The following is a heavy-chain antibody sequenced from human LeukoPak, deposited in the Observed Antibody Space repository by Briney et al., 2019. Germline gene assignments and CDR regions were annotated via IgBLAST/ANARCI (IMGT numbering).Heavy chain of an antibody. Sequence: SETLSLTCTVSGGSISSYYWSWIRQPPGKGLEWIGYIYYSGRTSYNPSLKSRVTISVDTSKNQFSLRLSSVTAADTAVYYCARGSGSYYKYNWFDPWGQGTLVTVSS. D-gene: IGHD3-10*01. CDR2: IYYSGRT. V-gene: IGHV4-59*01. CDR3: ARGSGSYYKYNWFDP. J-gene: IGHJ5*02. CDR1: GGSISSYY.